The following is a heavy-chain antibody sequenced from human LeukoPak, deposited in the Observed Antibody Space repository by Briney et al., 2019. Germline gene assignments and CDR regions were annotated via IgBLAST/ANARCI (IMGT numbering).Heavy chain of an antibody. CDR1: GGSISSSSYY. Sequence: SETLSLTCTVSGGSISSSSYYWGWIRQPPGKGLEWIGSIYYSGSTYYNPSLKSRVTISVDTSKNQFSLKLGSVTAADTAVYYCASGRHYYGSSGYPLWYYYYGMDVWGQGTTVTVSS. V-gene: IGHV4-39*01. D-gene: IGHD3-22*01. CDR3: ASGRHYYGSSGYPLWYYYYGMDV. CDR2: IYYSGST. J-gene: IGHJ6*02.